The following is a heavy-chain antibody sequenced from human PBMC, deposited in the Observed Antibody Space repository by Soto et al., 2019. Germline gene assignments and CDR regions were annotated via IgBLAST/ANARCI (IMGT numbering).Heavy chain of an antibody. J-gene: IGHJ4*02. V-gene: IGHV3-23*01. CDR2: ISGSGGST. CDR3: AKEGTTVPPWGGGDASY. Sequence: EVQLLESGGGLVQPGGSLRLSCAASGFTFSSYAMSWVRQAPGKGLEWVSAISGSGGSTYYADSVKGRFTISRNNSKNTLYLQMNSLRAEDTAGYYCAKEGTTVPPWGGGDASYWGQGTLVTVSS. D-gene: IGHD4-17*01. CDR1: GFTFSSYA.